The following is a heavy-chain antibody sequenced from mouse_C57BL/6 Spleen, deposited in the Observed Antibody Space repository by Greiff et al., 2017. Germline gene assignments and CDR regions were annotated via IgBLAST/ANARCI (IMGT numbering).Heavy chain of an antibody. Sequence: VQLQQSGPELVKPGASVKISCKASGYTFTDYYMNWVKQSHGKSLEWIGDINPNNGGTSYNQKFKGKATLTVDKTSSTAYMELRSLTSEDSAVYYCARNYYYGSSYGAMDYWGQGTSVTVSS. D-gene: IGHD1-1*01. J-gene: IGHJ4*01. CDR1: GYTFTDYY. CDR3: ARNYYYGSSYGAMDY. CDR2: INPNNGGT. V-gene: IGHV1-26*01.